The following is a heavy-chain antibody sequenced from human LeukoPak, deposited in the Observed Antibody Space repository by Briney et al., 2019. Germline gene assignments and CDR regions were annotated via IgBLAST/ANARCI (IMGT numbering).Heavy chain of an antibody. J-gene: IGHJ3*02. CDR3: ARATISVAYAFDI. CDR1: GFIFVDLD. Sequence: GGPRNLSGAASGFIFVDLDMHWVGKVKGKGLKWFSAIGTTGDTYYPGSVKGRFTISRENAKNSLYLQMNSLRAEDTAVYYCARATISVAYAFDIWGQGTMVTVSS. CDR2: IGTTGDT. V-gene: IGHV3-13*04. D-gene: IGHD6-19*01.